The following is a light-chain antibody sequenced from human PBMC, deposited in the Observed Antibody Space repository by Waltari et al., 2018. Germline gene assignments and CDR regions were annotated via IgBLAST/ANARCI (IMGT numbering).Light chain of an antibody. CDR3: TSYTSRNTLV. J-gene: IGLJ1*01. CDR1: SRDVGAYPH. Sequence: QSALTPPASVSGSPGPSITISCTGTSRDVGAYPHIPWYQQHPGKVPKVMIFDVSNRPSGVSNRFSGSKSGNTASLTISGLQAEDEADYYCTSYTSRNTLVFGSGTKVTVL. V-gene: IGLV2-14*03. CDR2: DVS.